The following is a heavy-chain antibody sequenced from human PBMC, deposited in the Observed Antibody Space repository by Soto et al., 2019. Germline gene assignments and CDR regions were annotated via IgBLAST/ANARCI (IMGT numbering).Heavy chain of an antibody. CDR1: VFPFSSHA. D-gene: IGHD6-19*01. CDR3: AKDFDSYSSGRYGMDV. V-gene: IGHV3-23*01. J-gene: IGHJ6*02. CDR2: ISSGGDNT. Sequence: GGSLRLSCAASVFPFSSHAMSWVRQAPGKWLEWVSTISSGGDNTYSADSVKGRFTISRDNSKNTLYLQMNSLRAEDTAVYYCAKDFDSYSSGRYGMDVWGQGXTVTVYS.